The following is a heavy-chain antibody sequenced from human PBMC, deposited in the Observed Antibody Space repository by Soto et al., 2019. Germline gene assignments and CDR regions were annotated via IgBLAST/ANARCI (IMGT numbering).Heavy chain of an antibody. CDR3: ARVLCSSTSCYLAGGGYFDY. D-gene: IGHD2-2*01. CDR2: VFHSGSS. CDR1: GASVTGFY. Sequence: PSETLSLTCTVSGASVTGFYWSWIRQPPGKGLEWIGYVFHSGSSNYNPSLKSRVTISVDTSKNQFSLKLSSVTAADTAVYYCARVLCSSTSCYLAGGGYFDYWGQGTLVTVSS. J-gene: IGHJ4*02. V-gene: IGHV4-59*08.